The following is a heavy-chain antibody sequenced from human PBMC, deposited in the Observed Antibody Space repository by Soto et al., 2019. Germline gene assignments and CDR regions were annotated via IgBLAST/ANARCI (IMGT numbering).Heavy chain of an antibody. CDR1: GGTFSSYA. D-gene: IGHD2-15*01. J-gene: IGHJ6*02. CDR2: LIPIFGTA. V-gene: IGHV1-69*01. Sequence: QVQLVQSGAEVKKPGSSVKVSCKASGGTFSSYAISWVRQAPGQGLEWMGGLIPIFGTANYAHKFQGRVTINAVESTSTSYMELRSLRSEDTAVYYCARDRVEDIVVVVAATFMDVWGQGTTVTVSS. CDR3: ARDRVEDIVVVVAATFMDV.